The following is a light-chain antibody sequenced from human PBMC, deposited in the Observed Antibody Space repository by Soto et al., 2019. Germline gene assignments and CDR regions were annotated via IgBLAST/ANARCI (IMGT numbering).Light chain of an antibody. CDR1: QSVRND. CDR2: SAS. V-gene: IGKV3-11*01. Sequence: EIVLTQSPATLSLSPGERATLSCRASQSVRNDLVWYHQKPGQAPRVLIYSASNRATGIPARFSGSGSGTDFTLPISSLEPEDFAVYYCQQRTNGPPTFGGGTKVEMK. J-gene: IGKJ4*01. CDR3: QQRTNGPPT.